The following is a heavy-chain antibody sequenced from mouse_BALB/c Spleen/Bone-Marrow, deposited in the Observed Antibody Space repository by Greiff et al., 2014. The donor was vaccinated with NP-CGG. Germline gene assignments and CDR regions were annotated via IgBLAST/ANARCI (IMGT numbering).Heavy chain of an antibody. D-gene: IGHD2-10*02. J-gene: IGHJ3*01. Sequence: VQLQQSGAELVKPGASVKLSCTASGFNIKDTYMHWVKQRPEQGLEWIGRIDPANGNTKYDPKFQGKATITADTSSNTAYLQLSSLTSEDTAVYYCARSGGYGNYLARFAYSGQGTLVTVSA. V-gene: IGHV14-3*02. CDR1: GFNIKDTY. CDR3: ARSGGYGNYLARFAY. CDR2: IDPANGNT.